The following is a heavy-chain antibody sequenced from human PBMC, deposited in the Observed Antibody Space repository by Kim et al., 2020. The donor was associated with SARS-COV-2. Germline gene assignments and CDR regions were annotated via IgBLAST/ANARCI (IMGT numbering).Heavy chain of an antibody. D-gene: IGHD3-3*01. CDR3: ARAPNDFWSGYPYYFDY. Sequence: SETLSLTCTVSGGSVSSGSYFWSWIRQPPGKGLEWIGYIYYSGNTNYNPSLKSRVTMSVDTSKNQFSLKLRSVTAGDTAVYYCARAPNDFWSGYPYYFDYWGQGTLVTVSS. V-gene: IGHV4-61*01. J-gene: IGHJ4*02. CDR1: GGSVSSGSYF. CDR2: IYYSGNT.